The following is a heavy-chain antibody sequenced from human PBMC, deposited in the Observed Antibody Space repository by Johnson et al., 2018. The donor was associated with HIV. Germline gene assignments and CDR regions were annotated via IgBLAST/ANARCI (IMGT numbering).Heavy chain of an antibody. V-gene: IGHV3-11*04. CDR2: ITGSGTVV. Sequence: VQLVESGGGLAKPGGSLRLSCAASGFTFSDSYMSWIRQAPGKGLEWVSYITGSGTVVYYADSVKGRFTISRDNAKNSLYLQMNSLRADDTAVYYCARGGSDVFDIWGRGTMVTVSS. J-gene: IGHJ3*02. CDR1: GFTFSDSY. CDR3: ARGGSDVFDI. D-gene: IGHD3-16*01.